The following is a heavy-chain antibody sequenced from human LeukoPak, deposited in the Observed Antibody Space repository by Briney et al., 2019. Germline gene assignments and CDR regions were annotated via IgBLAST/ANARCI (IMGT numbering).Heavy chain of an antibody. Sequence: GGSLRLSCAASGFTFSSYGITWVRQTPGKGLEWVSSISGSGSNTYFADSVKGRFTISRDNSKSTVHLQMNSLRAEDTAVYYCAKQIHDSSGYYAYFEYWGQGTLVTVSS. CDR2: ISGSGSNT. CDR3: AKQIHDSSGYYAYFEY. J-gene: IGHJ4*02. CDR1: GFTFSSYG. D-gene: IGHD3-22*01. V-gene: IGHV3-23*01.